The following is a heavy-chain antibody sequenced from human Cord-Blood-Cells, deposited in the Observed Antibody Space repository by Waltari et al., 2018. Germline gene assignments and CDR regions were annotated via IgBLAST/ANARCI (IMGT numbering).Heavy chain of an antibody. CDR1: GFTFRSYA. CDR2: ISYDGSNK. CDR3: ARGTSSDY. Sequence: HVQLVESGGGVVQPGRSLRLSCAASGFTFRSYAMHWVRQAPGKGLEWVAVISYDGSNKYYADSVKGRFTISRDNSKNTLYLQMNSLRAEDTAVYYCARGTSSDYWGQGTLVTVSS. J-gene: IGHJ4*02. V-gene: IGHV3-30*04.